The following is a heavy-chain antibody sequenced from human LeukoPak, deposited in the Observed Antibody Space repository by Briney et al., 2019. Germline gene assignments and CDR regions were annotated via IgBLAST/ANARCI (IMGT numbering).Heavy chain of an antibody. CDR3: ARAPLYYYDSSGYPPPFDH. Sequence: ASVKVSCKASGYTFTGYYMHWVRQAPGQGLAWMGWINPNSGGTNYAQKFQGRVTMTRDTSISTAYMELSRLRSDGTAVYYCARAPLYYYDSSGYPPPFDHWGQGTLVTVSS. V-gene: IGHV1-2*02. D-gene: IGHD3-22*01. CDR1: GYTFTGYY. CDR2: INPNSGGT. J-gene: IGHJ4*02.